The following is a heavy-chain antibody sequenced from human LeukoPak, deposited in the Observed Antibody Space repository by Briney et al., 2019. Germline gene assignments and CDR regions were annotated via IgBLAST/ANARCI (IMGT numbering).Heavy chain of an antibody. J-gene: IGHJ3*02. Sequence: SGTLSLTCAVSGGSISSSNWWSWVRQPPGKGLEWIGEIYHSGSTNYNPSLKSRVTISVDTSKNQFSLKLSSVTAADTAVYYCARMRWLKVPDAFDIWGQGTMVTVSS. V-gene: IGHV4-4*02. D-gene: IGHD3-22*01. CDR2: IYHSGST. CDR3: ARMRWLKVPDAFDI. CDR1: GGSISSSNW.